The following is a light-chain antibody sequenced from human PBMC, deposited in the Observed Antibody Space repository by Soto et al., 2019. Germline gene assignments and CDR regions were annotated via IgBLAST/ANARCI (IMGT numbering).Light chain of an antibody. V-gene: IGKV3-11*01. CDR2: DAS. Sequence: EIVLTQSPATLSLSPGERATLSCRASQSVSTYLAWYQQRPGQAPRLLIYDASYRATDIPPRFSGSGSGTGFTLTISSLEPEDFAVYYCPQRSRWSQSITFDHETRLDIK. CDR3: PQRSRWSQSIT. CDR1: QSVSTY. J-gene: IGKJ5*01.